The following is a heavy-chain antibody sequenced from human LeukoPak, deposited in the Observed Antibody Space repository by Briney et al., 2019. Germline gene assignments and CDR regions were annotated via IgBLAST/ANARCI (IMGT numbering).Heavy chain of an antibody. V-gene: IGHV4-59*08. J-gene: IGHJ6*02. CDR2: IYYSGST. D-gene: IGHD6-13*01. Sequence: SETLSLTCTVSGGSISSYYWSWIRQPPGKGLEWIGYIYYSGSTNYNPSLKSRVTISVDTSKNQFSLKLSSVTAADTAVYYCARHEWSSSWYGHPDYYYYGMDVWGQGTTVTVSS. CDR1: GGSISSYY. CDR3: ARHEWSSSWYGHPDYYYYGMDV.